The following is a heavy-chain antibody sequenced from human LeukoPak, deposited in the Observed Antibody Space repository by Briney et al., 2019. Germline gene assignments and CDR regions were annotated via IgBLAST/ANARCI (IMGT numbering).Heavy chain of an antibody. V-gene: IGHV1-69*13. Sequence: SVKVSCKVSGGTFSSYAISWVRQAPGQGLEWMGGIIPIFGTANYAQKFQGRVTITADESTSTAYMELSSLRSEDTAVYYCAGDLTGYYIEYGMDVWGQGTAVTVSS. CDR2: IIPIFGTA. D-gene: IGHD3-9*01. CDR3: AGDLTGYYIEYGMDV. CDR1: GGTFSSYA. J-gene: IGHJ6*02.